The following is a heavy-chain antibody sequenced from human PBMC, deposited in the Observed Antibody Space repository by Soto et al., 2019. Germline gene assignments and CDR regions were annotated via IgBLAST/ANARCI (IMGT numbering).Heavy chain of an antibody. CDR1: GITFSDFA. Sequence: GGSLRLSCAASGITFSDFAMAWLRQTTGKGLEWVSTISGRGDEIYYADSVKGRFTISRDNSRSTLYLQMNSLRAEDTAVYFSAKEYYYDSSFDYWGQGVLVTVSS. V-gene: IGHV3-23*01. CDR3: AKEYYYDSSFDY. D-gene: IGHD3-22*01. J-gene: IGHJ4*02. CDR2: ISGRGDEI.